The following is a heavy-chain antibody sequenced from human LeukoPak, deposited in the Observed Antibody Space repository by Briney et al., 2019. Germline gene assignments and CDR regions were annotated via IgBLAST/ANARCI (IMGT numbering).Heavy chain of an antibody. D-gene: IGHD6-19*01. CDR3: ARVLVSSGWYRVDY. J-gene: IGHJ4*02. V-gene: IGHV4-61*01. CDR1: GVSVSSGSYY. Sequence: NPSETLSLTCTVSGVSVSSGSYYWSWIRQPPGKGLEWIGYIYYSGSTNYNPSLKSRVTISVDTSKNQFSLKLSSVTAADTAVYYCARVLVSSGWYRVDYWGQGTLVTVSS. CDR2: IYYSGST.